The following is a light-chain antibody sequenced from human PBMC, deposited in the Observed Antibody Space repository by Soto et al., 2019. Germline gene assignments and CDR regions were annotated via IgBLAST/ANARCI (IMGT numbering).Light chain of an antibody. J-gene: IGLJ1*01. CDR2: DVS. CDR1: SSDVGGYNY. V-gene: IGLV2-14*01. CDR3: SSYTSSSLYV. Sequence: QSALTQPASVSGSPGQSITISCTGTSSDVGGYNYVSWYQQLPGKAPKLMIYDVSDRPSGVSNLFSGSKSGNTASLTISGLKAEDEADYYCSSYTSSSLYVFGTGTKLTVL.